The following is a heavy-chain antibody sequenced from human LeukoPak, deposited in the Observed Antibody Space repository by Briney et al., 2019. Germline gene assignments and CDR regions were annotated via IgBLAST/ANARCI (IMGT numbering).Heavy chain of an antibody. V-gene: IGHV4-59*01. D-gene: IGHD6-19*01. CDR3: AGRSRSAWYYDY. J-gene: IGHJ4*02. CDR2: IYYSGSA. CDR1: GGSISSYY. Sequence: SETLTLTCTVSGGSISSYYWRWLRQPPGKGLEWIGYIYYSGSATYNPSLKSRVTISLNTSKNQFSLKLSSVTAADTALYYCAGRSRSAWYYDYWGQGTLVIVSS.